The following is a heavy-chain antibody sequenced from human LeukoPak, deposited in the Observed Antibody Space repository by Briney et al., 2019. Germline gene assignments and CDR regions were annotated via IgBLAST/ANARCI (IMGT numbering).Heavy chain of an antibody. CDR2: IYYSGST. V-gene: IGHV4-59*01. CDR3: ARVYYDILTGYSRPIYYYYYYMDV. J-gene: IGHJ6*03. CDR1: GGSISSYH. Sequence: PSETLSLTCTVSGGSISSYHWSWIRQPPGKGLEWIGYIYYSGSTNYNPSLKSRVTISVDTSKNQFSLKLSSVTAADTAVYYCARVYYDILTGYSRPIYYYYYYMDVWGKGTTVTVSS. D-gene: IGHD3-9*01.